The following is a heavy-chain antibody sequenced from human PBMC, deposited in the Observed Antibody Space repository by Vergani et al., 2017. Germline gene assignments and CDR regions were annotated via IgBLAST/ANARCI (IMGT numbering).Heavy chain of an antibody. CDR3: AREDFWSGYVDY. J-gene: IGHJ4*02. Sequence: EVQLVESGGGLVKPGGSLRLSCAASGFTFSSYSMNWVRQAPGKGLEWVSSISSSSSYIYYADSVKGRFTISRDNAKNSLYLQMNSLRAEDTAVYYCAREDFWSGYVDYWGQGTLVTVSS. D-gene: IGHD3-3*01. CDR2: ISSSSSYI. V-gene: IGHV3-21*01. CDR1: GFTFSSYS.